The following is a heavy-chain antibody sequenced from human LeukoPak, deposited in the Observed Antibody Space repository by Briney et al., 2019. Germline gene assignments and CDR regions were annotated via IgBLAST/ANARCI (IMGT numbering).Heavy chain of an antibody. CDR3: ARNYYDSSVYYRVGPAFDI. V-gene: IGHV1-18*01. D-gene: IGHD3-22*01. Sequence: SVKVSCKASGYTFTSYGISWVRQPPGQGVEWMGWISAYKYNTNYAQRLQGRVTMTTATYKSTAYLELRRLRSDDTAVYYCARNYYDSSVYYRVGPAFDIWGQGTMVTVSS. J-gene: IGHJ3*02. CDR2: ISAYKYNT. CDR1: GYTFTSYG.